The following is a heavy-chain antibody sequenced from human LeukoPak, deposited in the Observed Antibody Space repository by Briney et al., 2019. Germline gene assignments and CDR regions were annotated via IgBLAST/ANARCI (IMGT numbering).Heavy chain of an antibody. Sequence: SETLSLTCSVSGGSISTYYWIWIRQLPGKGLEWIGYTSFVGSTTYNPSVKSRVTISVDTSKNQFSLKLNSVTAADTAVYYRARASGSWSPPDHWGQGTLVTVS. D-gene: IGHD3-10*01. CDR2: TSFVGST. V-gene: IGHV4-59*01. J-gene: IGHJ4*02. CDR1: GGSISTYY. CDR3: ARASGSWSPPDH.